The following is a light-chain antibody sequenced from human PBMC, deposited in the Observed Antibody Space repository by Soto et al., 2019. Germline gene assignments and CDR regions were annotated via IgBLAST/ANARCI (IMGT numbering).Light chain of an antibody. V-gene: IGKV3-20*01. J-gene: IGKJ2*01. CDR1: QSVGSSF. CDR3: QQYGSSLYT. CDR2: GAS. Sequence: EIVLTQSPGTLSLSPGERATLSCRASQSVGSSFLAWYQHKPGQAPRLLIYGASSRATGIPDRFSGSGSGTDFTLTISRLEPEDFAVYYCQQYGSSLYTFGQGTKLEIK.